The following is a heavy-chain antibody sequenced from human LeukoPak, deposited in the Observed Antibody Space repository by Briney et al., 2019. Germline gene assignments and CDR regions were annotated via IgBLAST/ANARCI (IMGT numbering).Heavy chain of an antibody. Sequence: PSETLSLTCTVSGGSISSYHWSWIRQPPGKGLEWIGYIYYSGSTNYNPSLKSRVTISVDTSKNQFSLKLSSVTAADTAVYYCARADTAMAEPFDYWGQGTLVTVSS. CDR1: GGSISSYH. CDR3: ARADTAMAEPFDY. D-gene: IGHD5-18*01. V-gene: IGHV4-59*01. CDR2: IYYSGST. J-gene: IGHJ4*02.